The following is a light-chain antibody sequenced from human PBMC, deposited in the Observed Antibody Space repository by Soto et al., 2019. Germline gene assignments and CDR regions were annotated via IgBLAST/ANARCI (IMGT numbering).Light chain of an antibody. V-gene: IGLV1-40*01. CDR1: SSNFGAGYA. Sequence: QSVLTQPPSVSGAPGQRVTISCSGSSSNFGAGYAVQWYQQLPGTAPKLLIYGNNNRPSGVPDRFSGSKSGTPASLAITGLQAEDEADYYCAAWDDSLNRYVFGTGTKVTVL. CDR3: AAWDDSLNRYV. CDR2: GNN. J-gene: IGLJ1*01.